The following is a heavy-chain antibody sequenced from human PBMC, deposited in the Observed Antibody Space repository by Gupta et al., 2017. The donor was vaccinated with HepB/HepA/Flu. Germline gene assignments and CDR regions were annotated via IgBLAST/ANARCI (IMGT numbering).Heavy chain of an antibody. CDR3: ARARDGTFDI. J-gene: IGHJ3*02. Sequence: QVQLVESGGDVVQPGRSLRLSCAASAFTFSSYAMHWVRQAPGKGLEWVASVWSNAYTKYYADSVKGRFTISRDNSKNTVFLQMNRLRTEDTAVYYCARARDGTFDIWGQGTKVTVSS. V-gene: IGHV3-33*01. CDR1: AFTFSSYA. D-gene: IGHD3-10*01. CDR2: VWSNAYTK.